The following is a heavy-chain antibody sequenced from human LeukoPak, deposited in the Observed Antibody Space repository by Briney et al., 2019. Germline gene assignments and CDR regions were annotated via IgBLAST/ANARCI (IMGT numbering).Heavy chain of an antibody. CDR1: GGSISRSSYN. CDR3: ARGDSSSWYYFDY. V-gene: IGHV4-39*01. J-gene: IGHJ4*02. CDR2: IYYSGST. D-gene: IGHD6-13*01. Sequence: SETLSLTCTVSGGSISRSSYNWAWIRQPPGKGLEWIGSIYYSGSTYYNPSLKSRVTISVDTSKNQFSLKLSSVTAADTAVYYCARGDSSSWYYFDYWGQGTLVTVSS.